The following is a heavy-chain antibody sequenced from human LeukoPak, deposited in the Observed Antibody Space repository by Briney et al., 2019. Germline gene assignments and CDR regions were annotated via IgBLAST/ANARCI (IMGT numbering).Heavy chain of an antibody. CDR1: GGSITSTNW. Sequence: PSGTLSLTCGVSGGSITSTNWWSWVRPPPGQGLEWIGEVSISGLTNYNPSLSSRVIMALDTSKNHLSLHLTSVTAADTAVYYCSRENGAFSPFGYWGQGYLVTVLS. V-gene: IGHV4-4*02. CDR2: VSISGLT. J-gene: IGHJ4*02. D-gene: IGHD2-8*01. CDR3: SRENGAFSPFGY.